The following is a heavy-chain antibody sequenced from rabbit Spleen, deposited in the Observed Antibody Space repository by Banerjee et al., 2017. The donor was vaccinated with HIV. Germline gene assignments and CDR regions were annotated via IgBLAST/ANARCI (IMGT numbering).Heavy chain of an antibody. D-gene: IGHD8-1*01. CDR3: ARDSGSSFSSYGMDL. V-gene: IGHV1S40*01. Sequence: QSLEESGGDLVKPEGSLTLTCTASGFSFSSSYYMCWVRQAPEKGLEWIACIDTGSSGFTYFASWAKGRFTISKTSSTTVTLQMTSLTAADTATYFCARDSGSSFSSYGMDLWGPGTLVTVS. CDR2: IDTGSSGFT. J-gene: IGHJ6*01. CDR1: GFSFSSSYY.